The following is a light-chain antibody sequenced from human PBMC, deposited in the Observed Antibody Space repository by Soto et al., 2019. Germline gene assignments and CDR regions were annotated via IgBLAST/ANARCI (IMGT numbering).Light chain of an antibody. CDR1: SSDVGGYNY. CDR2: EVS. CDR3: SSYTSSSTLDVV. V-gene: IGLV2-14*01. Sequence: QSALTQPASVSGSPGQSITISCTGTSSDVGGYNYVSWYQQHPGKAPKLMIFEVSNRPSGVSNRFSGSKSGNTASLTISGLQAEDEADYYCSSYTSSSTLDVVFGGWTQLTVL. J-gene: IGLJ2*01.